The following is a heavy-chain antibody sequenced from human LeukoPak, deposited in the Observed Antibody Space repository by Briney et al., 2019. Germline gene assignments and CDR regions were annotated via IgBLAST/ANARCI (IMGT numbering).Heavy chain of an antibody. CDR2: IYTSGST. D-gene: IGHD3-10*01. J-gene: IGHJ6*03. Sequence: PSETLSLTCTVSGGSISSYYWSWIRQPAGKGLEWIGRIYTSGSTNYNPSLKSRVTISVDKSKNQFSLKLSSVTAADTAVYYCARGPPYYYGSRYYYYMDVWGKGTTVTVSS. CDR1: GGSISSYY. V-gene: IGHV4-4*07. CDR3: ARGPPYYYGSRYYYYMDV.